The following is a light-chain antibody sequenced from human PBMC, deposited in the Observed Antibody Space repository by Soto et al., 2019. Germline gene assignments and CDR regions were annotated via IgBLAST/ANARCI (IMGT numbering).Light chain of an antibody. V-gene: IGKV3-20*01. Sequence: IGLTQSPCTLSLSPGAIAALSCRASQRVSSSYLAWYQQKPGQAPRLLIYGASNRATGTPDRFSGSGSGTDFTLTIIRLEPEDFAVYYCQQYGSSQWTFGQGTKVDIK. J-gene: IGKJ1*01. CDR2: GAS. CDR1: QRVSSSY. CDR3: QQYGSSQWT.